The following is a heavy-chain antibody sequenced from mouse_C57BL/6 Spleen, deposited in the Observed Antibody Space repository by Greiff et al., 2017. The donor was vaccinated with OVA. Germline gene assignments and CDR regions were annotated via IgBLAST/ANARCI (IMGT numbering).Heavy chain of an antibody. Sequence: EVKLQESEGGLVQPGSSMKLSCTASGFTFSDYYMAWVRQVPEKGLEWVANINYDGSSTYYLDSLKSRFIISRDNAKNILYLQMSSLKSEDTATYYCARDSYYYGSSPWYFDVWGTGTTVTVSS. CDR3: ARDSYYYGSSPWYFDV. CDR1: GFTFSDYY. J-gene: IGHJ1*03. D-gene: IGHD1-1*01. CDR2: INYDGSST. V-gene: IGHV5-16*01.